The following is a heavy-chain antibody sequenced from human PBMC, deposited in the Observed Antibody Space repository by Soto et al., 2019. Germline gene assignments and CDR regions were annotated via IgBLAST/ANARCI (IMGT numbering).Heavy chain of an antibody. CDR1: GFTFSSSA. CDR3: AKCSVGTVRSSGWCKWFDP. CDR2: IRVGGGDT. J-gene: IGHJ5*02. D-gene: IGHD6-19*01. V-gene: IGHV3-23*01. Sequence: EVRLLESGGGLAQPGGSLRLSCAASGFTFSSSAMNWVRQAPGKGLEWVSSIRVGGGDTFYADSGRGRFTVSRDISRNSLYLQLNILGAEDRAIYYCAKCSVGTVRSSGWCKWFDPWGQGTRVTVSS.